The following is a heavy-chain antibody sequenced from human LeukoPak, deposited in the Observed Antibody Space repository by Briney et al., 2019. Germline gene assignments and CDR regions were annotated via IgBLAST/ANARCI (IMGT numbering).Heavy chain of an antibody. Sequence: GGSLRLSCAASGFTFSSYAMSWVRQAPGKGLEWVSAISGSGGSTYYADSVKGRFTISRGNSKSTLYLQMNSLRAEDTAVYYCARGHSGWYDYWGQGTLVTVSS. CDR1: GFTFSSYA. V-gene: IGHV3-23*01. J-gene: IGHJ4*02. D-gene: IGHD6-19*01. CDR2: ISGSGGST. CDR3: ARGHSGWYDY.